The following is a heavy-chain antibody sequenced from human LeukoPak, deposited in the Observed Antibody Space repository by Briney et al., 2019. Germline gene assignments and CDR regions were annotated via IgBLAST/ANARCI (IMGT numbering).Heavy chain of an antibody. CDR2: IMQDGSVQ. Sequence: PGGSLRLSCAASGFTLSTYWMNWVRQAPGKGLEWVANIMQDGSVQHYVDSVKGRFTISRDNAKNSLYLQMNSLRAEDTAVYYCAKDGEWRPAADWGQGTLVTVSS. J-gene: IGHJ4*02. CDR1: GFTLSTYW. V-gene: IGHV3-7*03. D-gene: IGHD2-2*01. CDR3: AKDGEWRPAAD.